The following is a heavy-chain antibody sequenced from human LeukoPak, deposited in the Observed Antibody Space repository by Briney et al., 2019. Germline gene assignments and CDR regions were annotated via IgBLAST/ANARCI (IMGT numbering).Heavy chain of an antibody. V-gene: IGHV3-74*01. Sequence: GGSLRLSCAVSGLTFSSYWMHWVRQAPGKGLVWVSRINTDGSSTNYADSVKGRFTISRDNAKITLYLQMNSLRAEDTAVYYCARGGYCSSTSCFLIDPWGQGTLVTVSS. CDR3: ARGGYCSSTSCFLIDP. CDR1: GLTFSSYW. CDR2: INTDGSST. D-gene: IGHD2-2*01. J-gene: IGHJ5*02.